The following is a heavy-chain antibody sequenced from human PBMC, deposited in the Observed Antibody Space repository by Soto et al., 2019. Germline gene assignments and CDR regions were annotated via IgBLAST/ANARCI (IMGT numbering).Heavy chain of an antibody. Sequence: ASVKVSCKASGYTFTSYGISWVRQAPGQGLEWMGWISAYNGNTNYAQKLQGRVTMTTDTSTSTAYMELRSLRSDDTAVYYCARDAIVATITPYYYYSGTDVWGQGTTVTVSS. CDR3: ARDAIVATITPYYYYSGTDV. CDR1: GYTFTSYG. CDR2: ISAYNGNT. J-gene: IGHJ6*02. D-gene: IGHD5-12*01. V-gene: IGHV1-18*01.